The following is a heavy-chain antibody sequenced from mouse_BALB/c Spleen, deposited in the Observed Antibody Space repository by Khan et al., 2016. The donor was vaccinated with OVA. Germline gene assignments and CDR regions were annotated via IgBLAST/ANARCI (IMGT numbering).Heavy chain of an antibody. Sequence: QIQLVQSGPELKKPGETVKISCKASGYTFTNYGMNWVKQAPGKGLKWMSWINTYTGKPIYANDFKGRFAFSLETSASTAYLQINNLKNEDTATYFCARVGYNGTMDYWGQGTSVTVSS. J-gene: IGHJ4*01. CDR2: INTYTGKP. V-gene: IGHV9-3-1*01. CDR3: ARVGYNGTMDY. D-gene: IGHD2-14*01. CDR1: GYTFTNYG.